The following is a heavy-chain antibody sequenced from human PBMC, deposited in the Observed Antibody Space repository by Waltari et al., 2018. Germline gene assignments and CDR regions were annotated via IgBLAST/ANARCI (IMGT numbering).Heavy chain of an antibody. Sequence: QVHLVQSGAEVKKPGASVKVSCKASGYTFTGYYIQWVRRAPGQGLEWMGRINPNSGDTNYAQKFKGRVTMTRDTSINTAYMQLTSLTSDDTAIFYCAREVVRTTMVDPWGQGTLVTVSS. CDR3: AREVVRTTMVDP. J-gene: IGHJ5*02. CDR1: GYTFTGYY. D-gene: IGHD2-21*02. V-gene: IGHV1-2*06. CDR2: INPNSGDT.